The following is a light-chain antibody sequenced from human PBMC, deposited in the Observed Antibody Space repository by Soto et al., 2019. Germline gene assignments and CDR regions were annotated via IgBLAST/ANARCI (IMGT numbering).Light chain of an antibody. Sequence: DIQMTQSPSTLSASVGDRVIITCRASQSISSYLAWYQQKPGKAPELLIYAASTLQSGVPSRFSGSGSGTEFTLTISSLQPDDFATYYCQQYNTYSWTFGPGTKVDNK. CDR3: QQYNTYSWT. CDR1: QSISSY. V-gene: IGKV1-9*01. CDR2: AAS. J-gene: IGKJ1*01.